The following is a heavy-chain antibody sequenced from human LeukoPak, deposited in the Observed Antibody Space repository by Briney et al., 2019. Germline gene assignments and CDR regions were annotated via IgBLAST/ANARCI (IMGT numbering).Heavy chain of an antibody. Sequence: GGSLRLSCAASGFTFSSYWMSWVRQGPGKGLEWVANIKQDGSEKYYVDSVKGRFTISRDNSKNTLYLQMNSLRAEDTALYYCAKDVSGYYYEGYFDYWGQGTLVTVSS. J-gene: IGHJ4*02. V-gene: IGHV3-7*03. CDR2: IKQDGSEK. CDR1: GFTFSSYW. D-gene: IGHD3-22*01. CDR3: AKDVSGYYYEGYFDY.